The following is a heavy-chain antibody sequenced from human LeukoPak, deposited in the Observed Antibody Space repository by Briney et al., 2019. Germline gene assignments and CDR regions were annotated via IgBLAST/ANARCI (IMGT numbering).Heavy chain of an antibody. Sequence: GASVKVSCKASGGTFSSYAISWVRQAPGQGLEWMGRIIPILGIANYAQKFQGRVTITADKSTSTAYMELSSLRSEDTAVYYCARGPVDTAMLFDYWGQGTLVTVSS. CDR3: ARGPVDTAMLFDY. J-gene: IGHJ4*02. CDR2: IIPILGIA. D-gene: IGHD5-18*01. V-gene: IGHV1-69*04. CDR1: GGTFSSYA.